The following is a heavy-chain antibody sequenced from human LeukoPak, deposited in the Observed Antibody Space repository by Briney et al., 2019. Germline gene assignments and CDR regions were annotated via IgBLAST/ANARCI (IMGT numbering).Heavy chain of an antibody. Sequence: GESLKIPCQGSGYSFTNYWIGWVRQMPGKGLEWMGIIYPGDSDTRYSPSFQGQVTISADKSISTAYLQWSSLKASDTAMYYCARRGYCSTTTCYRLFDYWGQGTMVTVSS. J-gene: IGHJ4*02. D-gene: IGHD2-2*01. V-gene: IGHV5-51*01. CDR2: IYPGDSDT. CDR3: ARRGYCSTTTCYRLFDY. CDR1: GYSFTNYW.